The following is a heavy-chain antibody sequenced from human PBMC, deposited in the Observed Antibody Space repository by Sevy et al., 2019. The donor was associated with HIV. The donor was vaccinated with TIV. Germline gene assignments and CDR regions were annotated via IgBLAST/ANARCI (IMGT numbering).Heavy chain of an antibody. D-gene: IGHD6-6*01. CDR1: GFTFSSYG. V-gene: IGHV3-33*01. CDR3: ARGLAALPGYYYGIDV. Sequence: GGSLRLSCAASGFTFSSYGMHWVRQTPGKGLEWVGVIWYDGSKKNYGDSVKGRFTISRDNSKNTLYLQMNSLRAEDTAVYYCARGLAALPGYYYGIDVWGQGTTVTVSS. J-gene: IGHJ6*02. CDR2: IWYDGSKK.